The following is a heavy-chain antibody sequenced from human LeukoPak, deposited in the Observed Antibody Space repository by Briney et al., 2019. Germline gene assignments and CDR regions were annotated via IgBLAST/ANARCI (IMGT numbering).Heavy chain of an antibody. Sequence: GGSLRLSCAASGFTFSSYSMNWVRQAPGKGLEWVSSISSSSSYIYYADSVKGRFTISRDNAKNSLYLQMNSLRAEDTAVYYCARVGQYNSDWYYFDYWGQGTLVTVSS. CDR3: ARVGQYNSDWYYFDY. V-gene: IGHV3-21*01. CDR1: GFTFSSYS. J-gene: IGHJ4*02. CDR2: ISSSSSYI. D-gene: IGHD6-19*01.